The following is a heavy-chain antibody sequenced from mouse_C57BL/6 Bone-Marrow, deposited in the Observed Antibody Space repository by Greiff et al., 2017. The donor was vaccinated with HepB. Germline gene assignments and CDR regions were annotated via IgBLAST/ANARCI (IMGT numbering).Heavy chain of an antibody. CDR1: GFTFSDYG. CDR3: ARHYYGSSYECYFDY. CDR2: ISSGSSTI. Sequence: DVKLVESGGGLVKPGGSLKLSCAASGFTFSDYGMHWVRQAPEKGLEWVAYISSGSSTIYYADTVKGRFTISRDNAKNTLFLQMTSLRSEDTAMYYCARHYYGSSYECYFDYWGQGTTLTVSS. V-gene: IGHV5-17*01. J-gene: IGHJ2*01. D-gene: IGHD1-1*01.